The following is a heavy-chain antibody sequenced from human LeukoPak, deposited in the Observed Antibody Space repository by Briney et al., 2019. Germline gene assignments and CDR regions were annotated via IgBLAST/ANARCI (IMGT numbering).Heavy chain of an antibody. CDR2: IWFDGSNK. V-gene: IGHV3-33*01. D-gene: IGHD4-11*01. CDR3: ARDTTVTRYYYYYYGMDV. J-gene: IGHJ6*02. Sequence: PGRSLRLSCAASGFTFSSYGMHWVRQAPGKGLEWVAVIWFDGSNKYCADSVKGRFTISRDNSKNTLYLQMNSLRAEDTAVYYCARDTTVTRYYYYYYGMDVWGQGTTVTVSS. CDR1: GFTFSSYG.